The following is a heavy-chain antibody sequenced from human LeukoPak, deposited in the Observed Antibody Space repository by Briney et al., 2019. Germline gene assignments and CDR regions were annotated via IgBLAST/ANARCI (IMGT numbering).Heavy chain of an antibody. V-gene: IGHV4-59*01. D-gene: IGHD2-15*01. CDR3: ARSPGGYCSGGSCYWFDY. Sequence: SETLSLTCTVSGGSFSSYYWSWIRQPPGKGLEWIGYIYYSGSTNYNPSLKSRVTISVDTSKNQFSLKLSSVTAADTAVYYCARSPGGYCSGGSCYWFDYWGQGTLVTVSS. CDR1: GGSFSSYY. CDR2: IYYSGST. J-gene: IGHJ4*02.